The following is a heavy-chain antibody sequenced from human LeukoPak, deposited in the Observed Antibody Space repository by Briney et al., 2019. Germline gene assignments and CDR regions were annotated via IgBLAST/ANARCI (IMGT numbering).Heavy chain of an antibody. V-gene: IGHV3-23*01. D-gene: IGHD3-10*01. CDR3: AKDRRAGSYDY. J-gene: IGHJ4*02. CDR1: GFTFSRDG. CDR2: ISGSGGST. Sequence: GGTLRLSCAASGFTFSRDGMTWVRQAPGKGLEWVSAISGSGGSTYYADSVKGRFTISRDNSKNTLYLQMNSLRAEDTAVYYCAKDRRAGSYDYWGQGTLVTVSS.